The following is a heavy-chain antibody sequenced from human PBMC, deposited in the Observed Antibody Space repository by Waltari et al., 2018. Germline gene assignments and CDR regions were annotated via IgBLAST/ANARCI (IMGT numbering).Heavy chain of an antibody. Sequence: QVQLVQSGAEVKKPGSSVKVSCKASGGTFSSYAISWVRQAPGQGLEWMGGINPNSGGTNYAQKCQGRVTMTRDTSISTAYMELSRLRSDDTAVYYCAKGVRWFDPWGQGTLVTVSS. V-gene: IGHV1-2*02. J-gene: IGHJ5*02. CDR2: INPNSGGT. D-gene: IGHD2-8*01. CDR3: AKGVRWFDP. CDR1: GGTFSSYA.